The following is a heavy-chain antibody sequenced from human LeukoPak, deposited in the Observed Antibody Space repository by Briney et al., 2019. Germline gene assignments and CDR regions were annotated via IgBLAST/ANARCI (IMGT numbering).Heavy chain of an antibody. CDR2: ISAYNGNT. J-gene: IGHJ4*02. Sequence: ASVKVSCKASGYTFTSYGISWELQAPGRGLEWMGWISAYNGNTNYAQKLQGRVTMTTDTSTSTAYMELRSLRSDDTAVYYCARAVAGTGFDCWGQGTLVTVSS. CDR3: ARAVAGTGFDC. D-gene: IGHD6-19*01. V-gene: IGHV1-18*01. CDR1: GYTFTSYG.